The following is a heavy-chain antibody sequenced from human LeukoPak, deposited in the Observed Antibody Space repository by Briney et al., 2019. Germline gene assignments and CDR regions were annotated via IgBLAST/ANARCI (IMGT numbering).Heavy chain of an antibody. CDR3: AKPAGMVRAYYFDY. CDR2: ISGSGGST. D-gene: IGHD3-10*01. J-gene: IGHJ4*02. V-gene: IGHV3-23*01. CDR1: GVTFSSYA. Sequence: GGSLRLSCAASGVTFSSYAMSCVRQAPGKGLEWVSAISGSGGSTYYADSVKGRFTISRDNSKNTLYLQMNSLRAEDTAVYYCAKPAGMVRAYYFDYWGQGTLVTVSS.